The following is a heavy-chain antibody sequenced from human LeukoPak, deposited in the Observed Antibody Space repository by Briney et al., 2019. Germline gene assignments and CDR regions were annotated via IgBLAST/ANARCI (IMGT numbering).Heavy chain of an antibody. Sequence: PGGSLRLSCAASGFTFSSYAMSWVRQAPGKGLEWVSAISGSGGSTYYADSVKGRFTISRDNSKSTLYLQMNSLRAEDTAVYYCAKGGSSVDYYFDYWGQGTLVTVSS. J-gene: IGHJ4*02. CDR2: ISGSGGST. CDR1: GFTFSSYA. V-gene: IGHV3-23*01. CDR3: AKGGSSVDYYFDY. D-gene: IGHD2-2*01.